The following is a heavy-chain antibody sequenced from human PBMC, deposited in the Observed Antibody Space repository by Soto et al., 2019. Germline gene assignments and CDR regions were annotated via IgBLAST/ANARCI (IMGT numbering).Heavy chain of an antibody. Sequence: QVHLQESGPGLVKPSETLSLTCTVSGGYISNYYWSWIRQPPGKGLEWIGYISYTGSTNYNPSLKSRVTISVDTSKKQFSLKLASVTAADTAVYYCAICQGLYYDSSGNFLGYWGQGTLVTVSS. D-gene: IGHD3-22*01. CDR2: ISYTGST. CDR1: GGYISNYY. J-gene: IGHJ4*02. V-gene: IGHV4-59*01. CDR3: AICQGLYYDSSGNFLGY.